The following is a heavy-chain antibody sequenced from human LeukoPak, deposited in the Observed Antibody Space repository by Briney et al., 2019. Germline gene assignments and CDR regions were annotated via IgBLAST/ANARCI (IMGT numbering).Heavy chain of an antibody. V-gene: IGHV1-69*05. J-gene: IGHJ5*02. CDR3: ARGYCSGGSCYNWFDP. CDR1: GGTFSSYA. CDR2: IIPIFGTA. Sequence: SVKVSCKASGGTFSSYAISWVRQAPGQGLEWMGGIIPIFGTANYAQKFQGRVTITTDESTSTAYMELSSLRSEGTAVYYCARGYCSGGSCYNWFDPWGQGTLVTVSS. D-gene: IGHD2-15*01.